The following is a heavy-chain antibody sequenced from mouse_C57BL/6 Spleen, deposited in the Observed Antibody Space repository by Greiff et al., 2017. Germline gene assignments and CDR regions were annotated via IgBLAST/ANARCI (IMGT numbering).Heavy chain of an antibody. D-gene: IGHD1-1*01. J-gene: IGHJ1*03. CDR3: ARGPYITTVVEWNFDV. CDR2: FDPSDSYT. Sequence: QVQLQQPGAELVMPGASVKLSCKASGYTFTSYWMHWVKQRPGQGLEWIGEFDPSDSYTNYNQKFKGKSTLTVDKSSSTAYMQLSRLTSEDSAVXYCARGPYITTVVEWNFDVWGTGTTVTVSS. V-gene: IGHV1-69*01. CDR1: GYTFTSYW.